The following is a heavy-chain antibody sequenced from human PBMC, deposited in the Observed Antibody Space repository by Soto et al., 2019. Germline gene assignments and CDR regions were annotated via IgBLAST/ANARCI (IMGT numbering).Heavy chain of an antibody. CDR1: GFTFSSYA. V-gene: IGHV3-23*01. J-gene: IGHJ3*02. CDR2: ISGSGVST. CDR3: AKDLGYCSSTSCHDGFNI. Sequence: EVQLLESGGGLVQPGGSLRLSCAASGFTFSSYAMSWVRQAPGKGLEWVSAISGSGVSTYYAYSVRGRFTISRDNSKNTLYLEMNSLRADDTAVYYCAKDLGYCSSTSCHDGFNIRGQGTMLTVSS. D-gene: IGHD2-2*01.